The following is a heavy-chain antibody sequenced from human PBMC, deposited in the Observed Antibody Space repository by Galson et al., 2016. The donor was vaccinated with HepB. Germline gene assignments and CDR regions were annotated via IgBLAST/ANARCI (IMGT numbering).Heavy chain of an antibody. D-gene: IGHD3-22*01. V-gene: IGHV3-9*01. J-gene: IGHJ3*01. CDR3: AKGDGSGNLRFSSVAFDF. Sequence: SLRLSCAASGFTVSSNYMHWVRQAPGKGLEWVSGISWNSYIIGYADSVKGRFTISRDNAKNSLYLQMNSLGAEDTALYYCAKGDGSGNLRFSSVAFDFWGQGTMVNVSS. CDR1: GFTVSSNY. CDR2: ISWNSYII.